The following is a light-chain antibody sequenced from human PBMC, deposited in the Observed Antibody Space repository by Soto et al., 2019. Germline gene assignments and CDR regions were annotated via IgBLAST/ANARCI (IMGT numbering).Light chain of an antibody. V-gene: IGLV1-40*01. CDR1: SSNIGANYD. J-gene: IGLJ2*01. CDR2: GNN. CDR3: QSFDSSLTGPI. Sequence: QSVLTQPPSVSGAPGQRVTISCTGSSSNIGANYDVHWYQHRPGTAPKLLIFGNNNRPSGVPDRFSGSKSGTSASLAITGLQSEDEADYYCQSFDSSLTGPILGGGTKLTVL.